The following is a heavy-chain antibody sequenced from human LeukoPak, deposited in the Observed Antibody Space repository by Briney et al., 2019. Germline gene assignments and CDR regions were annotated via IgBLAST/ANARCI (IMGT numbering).Heavy chain of an antibody. J-gene: IGHJ4*02. V-gene: IGHV3-33*01. D-gene: IGHD3-9*01. Sequence: GGSLRLSCAASGFTFSSHGMRWVRQAPGKGLEWVAVIWYDGSNKYYADSVKGRFTISRDNSKNTLYLQMNSLRAEDTAVYYCARDRAARYFDYWGRGTLVTVSS. CDR1: GFTFSSHG. CDR2: IWYDGSNK. CDR3: ARDRAARYFDY.